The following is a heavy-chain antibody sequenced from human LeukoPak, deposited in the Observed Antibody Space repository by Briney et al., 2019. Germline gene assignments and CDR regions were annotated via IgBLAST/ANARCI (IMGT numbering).Heavy chain of an antibody. D-gene: IGHD3-9*01. V-gene: IGHV3-30*02. Sequence: GGSLRLSCAASGFTFSSYGMHWVRQAPGKGLEWVAFIRYDGSNKYYADSVKGRFTISRDNSKNTLYLQMNSLRAEDTAVYYCAKDAYFDYNGGGYWGQGTLVTVSS. CDR2: IRYDGSNK. CDR1: GFTFSSYG. CDR3: AKDAYFDYNGGGY. J-gene: IGHJ4*02.